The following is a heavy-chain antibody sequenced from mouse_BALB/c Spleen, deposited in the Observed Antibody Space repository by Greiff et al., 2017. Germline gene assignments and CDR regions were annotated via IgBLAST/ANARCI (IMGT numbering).Heavy chain of an antibody. V-gene: IGHV1-26*01. CDR2: INPYNGAT. Sequence: EVQLQQSGPELVKPGASVKISCKASGYSFTGYYMHWVKQSHVKSLEWIGRINPYNGATSYNQNFKDKASLTVDKSSSTAYMELHSLTSEDSAVYYCARGTNWDFDYWGQGTTLTVSS. CDR1: GYSFTGYY. CDR3: ARGTNWDFDY. J-gene: IGHJ2*01. D-gene: IGHD4-1*01.